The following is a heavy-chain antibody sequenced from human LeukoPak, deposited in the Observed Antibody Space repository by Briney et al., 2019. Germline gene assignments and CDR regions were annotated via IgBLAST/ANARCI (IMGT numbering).Heavy chain of an antibody. J-gene: IGHJ4*02. Sequence: PGGSLRLSCAASGFTFSSFWMSWVRQAPGKGLEWAANINQDGSEKYCVDSVKGRFTISRDNAKNSLYLQMNSLRAEDTAVYYCAGRPSSTIPWGQGTLVTVPS. CDR2: INQDGSEK. V-gene: IGHV3-7*01. D-gene: IGHD5/OR15-5a*01. CDR3: AGRPSSTIP. CDR1: GFTFSSFW.